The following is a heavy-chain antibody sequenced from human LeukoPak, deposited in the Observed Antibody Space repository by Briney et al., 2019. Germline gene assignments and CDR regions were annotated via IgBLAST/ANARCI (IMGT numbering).Heavy chain of an antibody. CDR3: ARHRPDYIPSGFDY. Sequence: SETLSLTCTVSGGSISSYYWSWIRQPPGKGLEWIGYIYYSGSTNYNPSLKSRVTISVDTSKNQFSLKLSSVTAADTAVYYCARHRPDYIPSGFDYWGQGTLVTVSS. CDR2: IYYSGST. J-gene: IGHJ4*02. V-gene: IGHV4-59*08. D-gene: IGHD3-16*01. CDR1: GGSISSYY.